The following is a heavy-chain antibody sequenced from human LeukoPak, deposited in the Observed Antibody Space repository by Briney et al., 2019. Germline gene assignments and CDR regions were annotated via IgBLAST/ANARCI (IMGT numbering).Heavy chain of an antibody. J-gene: IGHJ4*02. CDR3: ARDQGED. CDR2: IYYSGST. V-gene: IGHV4-39*07. Sequence: PSETLSLTCTVSGGSISSSSYYWGWIRQPPGKGLEWIGSIYYSGSTYYNPSLKSRVTISVDTSKNQFSLKLSSVTAADTAVYYCARDQGEDWGQGTLVTVSS. CDR1: GGSISSSSYY.